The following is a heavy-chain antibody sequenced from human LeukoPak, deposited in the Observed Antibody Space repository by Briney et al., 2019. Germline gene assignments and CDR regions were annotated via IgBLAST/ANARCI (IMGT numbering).Heavy chain of an antibody. V-gene: IGHV3-21*01. J-gene: IGHJ3*02. CDR2: ISSSSSDI. CDR1: GFTFSTYT. CDR3: ARDFYYYDSSRYAFDI. D-gene: IGHD3-22*01. Sequence: GGSLRLSCAASGFTFSTYTMNWVRQAPGKGLEWVSSISSSSSDIYYADPVKGRFTVSRDNAKNSLYLQMNSLRAEDTAVYYCARDFYYYDSSRYAFDIWGQGTMVTVSS.